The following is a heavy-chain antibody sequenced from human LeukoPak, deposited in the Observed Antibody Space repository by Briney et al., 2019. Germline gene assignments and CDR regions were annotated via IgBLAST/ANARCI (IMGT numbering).Heavy chain of an antibody. V-gene: IGHV1-2*02. Sequence: GASVKVSCKASGYTFTGYYMHWVRQAPGQGLEWMGWINPNSGGTNYAQKLQGRVTMTTDTSTSTAYMELRSLRSDDTAVYYCARVWIVGATEAFDIWGQGTMVTVSS. CDR1: GYTFTGYY. CDR2: INPNSGGT. CDR3: ARVWIVGATEAFDI. J-gene: IGHJ3*02. D-gene: IGHD1-26*01.